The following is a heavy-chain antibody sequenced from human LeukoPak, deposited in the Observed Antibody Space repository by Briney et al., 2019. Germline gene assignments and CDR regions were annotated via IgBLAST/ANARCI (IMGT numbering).Heavy chain of an antibody. J-gene: IGHJ6*03. CDR2: IYYSGST. CDR1: GGSIRSGGYY. Sequence: SETLSLTCTVSGGSIRSGGYYWGWIRQPPGKGLEWIATIYYSGSTYSNPSLKSRVTISVDTSKNQFSLKLSSVTAADTAVYYCARMGGYGSGSYYSNPYYYYYYYMDVWGKGTTVTISS. D-gene: IGHD3-10*01. CDR3: ARMGGYGSGSYYSNPYYYYYYYMDV. V-gene: IGHV4-39*07.